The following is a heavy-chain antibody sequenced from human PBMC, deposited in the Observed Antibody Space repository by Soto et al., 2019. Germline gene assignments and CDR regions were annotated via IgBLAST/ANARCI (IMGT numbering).Heavy chain of an antibody. V-gene: IGHV3-48*03. CDR1: GFTFSSYE. D-gene: IGHD3-3*01. CDR3: SGRITIFGVVIIPYYGMDV. J-gene: IGHJ6*02. CDR2: ISSSGSTI. Sequence: PXVSLRLSCAASGFTFSSYEMNWVRQAPGKGLEWVSYISSSGSTIYYADSVKGRFTISRDNAKNSLYLQMNSLRAEDTAVYYCSGRITIFGVVIIPYYGMDVWGQGTTVTVSS.